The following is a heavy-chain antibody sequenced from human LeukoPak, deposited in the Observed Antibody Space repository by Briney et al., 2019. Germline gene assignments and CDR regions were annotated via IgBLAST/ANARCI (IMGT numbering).Heavy chain of an antibody. J-gene: IGHJ4*02. CDR2: IWYDGSNK. Sequence: GGSLRLSCAASGFTFSSYGMHWVRQAPGKGLEWVAVIWYDGSNKYYANSVKGRFTISRDNSKNTLYLQMGSLRAEDMAVYYCARSESKIWFGELSFDYWGQGTLVTVSS. D-gene: IGHD3-10*01. CDR3: ARSESKIWFGELSFDY. CDR1: GFTFSSYG. V-gene: IGHV3-33*01.